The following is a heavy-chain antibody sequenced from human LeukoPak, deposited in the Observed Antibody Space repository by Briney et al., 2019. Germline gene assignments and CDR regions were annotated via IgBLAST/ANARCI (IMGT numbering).Heavy chain of an antibody. D-gene: IGHD2-2*01. CDR2: INHSGST. CDR3: ARAGPLYCSSTSCYSDY. Sequence: SETLSLTCAVYGGSFSGYYWSWIRQPPGKGLEWIGEINHSGSTNYNPSLKSRVTISVDTSKNQFSLKLSSVTAADTAVYYCARAGPLYCSSTSCYSDYWGQGTLVTVSS. J-gene: IGHJ4*02. CDR1: GGSFSGYY. V-gene: IGHV4-34*01.